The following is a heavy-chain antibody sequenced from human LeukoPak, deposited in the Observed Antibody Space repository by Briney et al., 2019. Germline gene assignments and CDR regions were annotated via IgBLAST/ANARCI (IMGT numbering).Heavy chain of an antibody. CDR3: ARGGVGFGYYCDSPWGY. D-gene: IGHD3-22*01. CDR2: IIPIFGTA. J-gene: IGHJ4*02. CDR1: GGTFSSYA. Sequence: ASVKVSCKASGGTFSSYAISWVRQAPGQGLEWMGGIIPIFGTANYAQKFQGRVTITADESTSTAYMELSSLRSEDTAVYYCARGGVGFGYYCDSPWGYWGQGTLVTVSS. V-gene: IGHV1-69*01.